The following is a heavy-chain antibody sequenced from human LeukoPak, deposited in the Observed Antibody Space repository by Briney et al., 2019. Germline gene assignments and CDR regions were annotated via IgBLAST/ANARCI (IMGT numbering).Heavy chain of an antibody. J-gene: IGHJ4*02. CDR1: GFSFSDHS. CDR2: ISDDTYNI. V-gene: IGHV3-48*01. CDR3: TRHTRASQYYFDY. Sequence: PGGSLRLSCAASGFSFSDHSMSWVRQAPGRGLDWIAFISDDTYNIYYADSVRGRFTVSRDNAKNSLYPQTNSLRAEDTAVYFCTRHTRASQYYFDYWGQGALVTVSS. D-gene: IGHD3-3*01.